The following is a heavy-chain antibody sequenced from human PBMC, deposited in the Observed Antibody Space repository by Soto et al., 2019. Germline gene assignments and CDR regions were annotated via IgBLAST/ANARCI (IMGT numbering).Heavy chain of an antibody. D-gene: IGHD3-10*01. Sequence: PGGSLRLSCAASGFTFSSYAMHWVRQAPGKGLEWVAVISYDGSNKYYADSVKGRFTISRDNSKNTLYLQMNSLRAEDTAVYYCARDTSGDGYYYYYYGMDVWGQGTTVTVSS. CDR2: ISYDGSNK. CDR1: GFTFSSYA. J-gene: IGHJ6*02. CDR3: ARDTSGDGYYYYYYGMDV. V-gene: IGHV3-30-3*01.